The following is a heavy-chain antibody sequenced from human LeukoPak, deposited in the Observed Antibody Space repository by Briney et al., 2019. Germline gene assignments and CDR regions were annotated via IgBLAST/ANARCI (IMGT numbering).Heavy chain of an antibody. V-gene: IGHV3-21*01. CDR3: ARDPRGAAGTYGMDV. J-gene: IGHJ6*02. CDR2: ISSSSNYV. CDR1: GFTFSSYS. Sequence: GGSLRLSCAASGFTFSSYSMNWVRQAPGKGLGWVSSISSSSNYVFYADSVKGRITISRDNAKNSLYLQINSLRAEDTAVYYCARDPRGAAGTYGMDVWGQGTTVTVSS. D-gene: IGHD6-13*01.